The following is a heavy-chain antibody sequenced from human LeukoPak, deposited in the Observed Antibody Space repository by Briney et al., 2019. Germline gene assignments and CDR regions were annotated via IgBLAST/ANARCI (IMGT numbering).Heavy chain of an antibody. V-gene: IGHV3-23*01. CDR3: ARDGEDYGDYGGWFDP. J-gene: IGHJ5*02. D-gene: IGHD4-17*01. CDR1: GFTFSTYA. Sequence: GGSLRLSCAASGFTFSTYAMTWVRQAPGKGLEWVSSISGSGGSAYYADSVKGRFTISRDNSKNTLYLQMNSLRAEDTAVYYCARDGEDYGDYGGWFDPWGQGTLVTVSS. CDR2: ISGSGGSA.